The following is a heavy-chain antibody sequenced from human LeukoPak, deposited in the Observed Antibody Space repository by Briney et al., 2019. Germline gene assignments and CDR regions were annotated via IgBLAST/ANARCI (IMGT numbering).Heavy chain of an antibody. CDR3: AKDRFLEWLLSDY. CDR2: ISGSGGST. D-gene: IGHD3-3*01. V-gene: IGHV3-23*01. J-gene: IGHJ4*02. Sequence: GGSLRLSCAASGFTFSSYAMSWVRQAPGKGLEWVSAISGSGGSTYYADSVKGRFTISSDNSKNTLYLQMNSLRAEDTAVYYCAKDRFLEWLLSDYWGQGTLVTVSS. CDR1: GFTFSSYA.